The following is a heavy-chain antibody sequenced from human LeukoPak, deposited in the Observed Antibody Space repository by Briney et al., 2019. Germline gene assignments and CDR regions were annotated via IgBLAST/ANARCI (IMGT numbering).Heavy chain of an antibody. J-gene: IGHJ5*02. D-gene: IGHD4-17*01. CDR2: IKQDGSEK. CDR1: GFTLSSYW. Sequence: GGSLRLSCAASGFTLSSYWMSWVRQAPGKGLEWVANIKQDGSEKYYVDSVKGRFTISRDNAKNSLYLQMNSLRAEDTAVYYCANKGGTTVTVSEDPWFDPWGQGTLVTVSS. V-gene: IGHV3-7*01. CDR3: ANKGGTTVTVSEDPWFDP.